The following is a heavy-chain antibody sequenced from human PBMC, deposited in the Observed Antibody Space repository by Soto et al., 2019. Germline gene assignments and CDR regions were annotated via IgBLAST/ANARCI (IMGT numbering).Heavy chain of an antibody. CDR3: AAAPYGGNWFDP. D-gene: IGHD4-17*01. CDR1: GFTFTSSA. CDR2: IVVGSGNT. Sequence: SVKVSCKASGFTFTSSAMQWVRQARGQRLEWIGWIVVGSGNTNYAQKFQERVTITRDMSTSTAYMELSSLRSEDTAVYYGAAAPYGGNWFDPWGQGTLVTVSS. V-gene: IGHV1-58*02. J-gene: IGHJ5*02.